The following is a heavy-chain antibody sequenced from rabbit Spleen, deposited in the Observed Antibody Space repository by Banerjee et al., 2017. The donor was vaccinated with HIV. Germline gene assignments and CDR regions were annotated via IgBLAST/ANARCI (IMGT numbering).Heavy chain of an antibody. D-gene: IGHD8-1*01. CDR2: VPGSSSGFT. V-gene: IGHV1S45*01. CDR1: GFSFSSSYY. J-gene: IGHJ6*01. Sequence: QEQLVESGGGLVQPEGSLTLTCTASGFSFSSSYYMCWVRQAPGKGLEWISCVPGSSSGFTYSATWAKGRFTCSKTSSTTVTLQMTSLTVADTATYFCARDTGSSFSSYGMDLWGPGTLVTVS. CDR3: ARDTGSSFSSYGMDL.